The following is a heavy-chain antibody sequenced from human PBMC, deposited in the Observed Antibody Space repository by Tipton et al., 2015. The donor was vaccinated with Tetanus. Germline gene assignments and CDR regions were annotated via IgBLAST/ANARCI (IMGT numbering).Heavy chain of an antibody. Sequence: SLRLSCAASGFTFSSYSMNWVRQAPGKGLEWVSYISSSSSTIYYADSVKGRFTISRDNAKNSLYLQMNSLRDEDTAVYYCVRDPPSDYVYYYGMDVWGQGTTVTVPS. V-gene: IGHV3-48*02. CDR3: VRDPPSDYVYYYGMDV. CDR2: ISSSSSTI. J-gene: IGHJ6*02. CDR1: GFTFSSYS. D-gene: IGHD4-17*01.